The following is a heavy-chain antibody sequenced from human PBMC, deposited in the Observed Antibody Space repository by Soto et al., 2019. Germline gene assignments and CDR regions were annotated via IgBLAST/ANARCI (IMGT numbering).Heavy chain of an antibody. CDR2: ISYDGSNK. CDR1: GFTFSSYG. V-gene: IGHV3-30*18. CDR3: AKAHGDYLGDAFDI. D-gene: IGHD4-17*01. Sequence: GGSLRLSCAASGFTFSSYGMHWVRQAPGKGLEWVAVISYDGSNKYYADSVKGRFTISRDKSKNTLYLQMNSLRAEDTAVYYCAKAHGDYLGDAFDIWGQGTMVTVSS. J-gene: IGHJ3*02.